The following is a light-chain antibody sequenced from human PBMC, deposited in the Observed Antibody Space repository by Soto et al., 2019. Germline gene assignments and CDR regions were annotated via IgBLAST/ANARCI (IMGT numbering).Light chain of an antibody. CDR1: QSIISY. Sequence: DIQMTQSPSSLSASVGDRVNITCRASQSIISYLNWYQQKPGKAPKLPIYAASSLQSGVPSRFSGAGSGTDFTLTISSLQPEDSATYYCQQSFSTTWTCGHGTKVELK. CDR2: AAS. J-gene: IGKJ1*01. CDR3: QQSFSTTWT. V-gene: IGKV1-39*01.